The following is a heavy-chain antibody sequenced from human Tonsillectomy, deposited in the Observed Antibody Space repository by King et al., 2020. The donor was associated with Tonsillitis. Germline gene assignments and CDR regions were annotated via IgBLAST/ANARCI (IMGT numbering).Heavy chain of an antibody. D-gene: IGHD5-18*01. Sequence: VQMVESGAEVKKPGESLRISCKGSGHRFTSYWISWVRQMPGKGLEWMGQIDPSDSYTNYSPSFKGHVTISADKSISTAYLQWSSLKASDTAMYYCARHMDTAMVAPFDYWGQGTLVTVSS. V-gene: IGHV5-10-1*03. CDR3: ARHMDTAMVAPFDY. J-gene: IGHJ4*02. CDR2: IDPSDSYT. CDR1: GHRFTSYW.